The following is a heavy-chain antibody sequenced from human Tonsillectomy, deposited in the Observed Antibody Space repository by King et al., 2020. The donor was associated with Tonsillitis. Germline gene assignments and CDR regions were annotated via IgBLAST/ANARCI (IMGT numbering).Heavy chain of an antibody. CDR1: GFTFSSYG. CDR3: AKGDHQDY. V-gene: IGHV3-30*18. D-gene: IGHD3-16*01. Sequence: VQLVESGGGVVQPGRSLRLSCAASGFTFSSYGMHWVRQAPGKGLEWVAVISYDGSNKYYADSVKGRFTISRDNSKNTLYLQMNSLRAEDTAVHYCAKGDHQDYWGQGTLVTVSS. J-gene: IGHJ4*02. CDR2: ISYDGSNK.